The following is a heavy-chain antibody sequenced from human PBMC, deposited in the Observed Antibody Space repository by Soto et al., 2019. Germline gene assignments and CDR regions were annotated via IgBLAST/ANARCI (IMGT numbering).Heavy chain of an antibody. CDR1: GFTFSSSV. Sequence: SVKVSCKASGFTFSSSVVQWVRQARGQRLEWIGWIVVGSGNTNYAQKFQERVTISRDMSTSTAYMELSSLRSEDTAVYYCAADGYFYDSSYAFDIWGLGTTVTV. V-gene: IGHV1-58*01. D-gene: IGHD3-22*01. J-gene: IGHJ3*02. CDR3: AADGYFYDSSYAFDI. CDR2: IVVGSGNT.